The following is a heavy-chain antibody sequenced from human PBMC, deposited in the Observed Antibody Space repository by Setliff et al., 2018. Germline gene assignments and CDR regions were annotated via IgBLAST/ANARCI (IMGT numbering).Heavy chain of an antibody. CDR2: IYYSGSI. V-gene: IGHV4-39*07. CDR1: GGSISSSLYY. Sequence: SETLSLTCTVSGGSISSSLYYWGWIRQPPGKGLEWIGSIYYSGSIYYNPSLKSRVTISVDTSKNQFSLKLSSVTAADTAVYYCARVSGMGSPPYYYYYYGMDVWGQGTTVTVSS. J-gene: IGHJ6*02. CDR3: ARVSGMGSPPYYYYYYGMDV. D-gene: IGHD6-25*01.